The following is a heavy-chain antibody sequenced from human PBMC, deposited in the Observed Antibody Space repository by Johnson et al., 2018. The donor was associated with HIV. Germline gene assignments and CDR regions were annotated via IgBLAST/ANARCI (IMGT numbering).Heavy chain of an antibody. V-gene: IGHV3-23*04. CDR2: ISGSGGST. Sequence: MQLVESGGGVVRPGGSLRLSCAASGFSFEDHDMSWVHQVPGKGLEWVSAISGSGGSTYYADSVKGRFTISRDNSKNTLYLQMNSLRAEDTAVYYCAKDSGANWNYGAFDIWGQGTMVTVSS. CDR3: AKDSGANWNYGAFDI. J-gene: IGHJ3*02. D-gene: IGHD1-7*01. CDR1: GFSFEDHD.